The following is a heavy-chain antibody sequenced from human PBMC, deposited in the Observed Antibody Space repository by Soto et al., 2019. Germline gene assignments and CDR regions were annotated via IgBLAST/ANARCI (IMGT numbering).Heavy chain of an antibody. J-gene: IGHJ3*02. CDR1: GYTFTSYG. CDR3: ARDRGCSSTSCYPLDNAFDI. CDR2: ISAYNGNT. Sequence: AASVKVSCKASGYTFTSYGISWVRQAPGQGLEWMGWISAYNGNTNYAQKLQGRVTMTTDTSTSTAYMELRSLRSDDTAVYYCARDRGCSSTSCYPLDNAFDIWGQGTMVTVSS. D-gene: IGHD2-2*01. V-gene: IGHV1-18*01.